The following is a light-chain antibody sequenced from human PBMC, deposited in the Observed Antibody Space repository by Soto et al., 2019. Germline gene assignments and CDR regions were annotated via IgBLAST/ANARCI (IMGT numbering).Light chain of an antibody. CDR3: QQYNTDSRAWT. J-gene: IGKJ1*01. Sequence: DIQMTQSPSSLSASVGNRVTITCRASQSISSYLNWYQQKPGKAPKLLIYAASSLQSGVPSRFGGSGSGTEFTLTISRLQPDDFATYYCQQYNTDSRAWTFGQGTKVDIK. CDR2: AAS. CDR1: QSISSY. V-gene: IGKV1-39*01.